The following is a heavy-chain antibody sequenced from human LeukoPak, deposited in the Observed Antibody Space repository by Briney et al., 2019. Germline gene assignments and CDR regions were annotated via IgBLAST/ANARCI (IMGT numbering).Heavy chain of an antibody. Sequence: GGSPRLSCAASGFTFDDYAMHWARHAPGKGLEWVSLISGDGGSTNHADSVKGRYTISRDNSKNSLYLQMNSLRTEDTALYYCAKDITDYYGSGSFDPWGQGTLVTVSS. D-gene: IGHD3-10*01. CDR3: AKDITDYYGSGSFDP. CDR1: GFTFDDYA. J-gene: IGHJ5*02. V-gene: IGHV3-43*02. CDR2: ISGDGGST.